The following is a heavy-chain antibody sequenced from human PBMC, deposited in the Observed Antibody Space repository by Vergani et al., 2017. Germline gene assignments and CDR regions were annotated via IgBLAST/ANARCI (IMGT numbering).Heavy chain of an antibody. D-gene: IGHD6-6*01. Sequence: VQLVESGGGVVQPGRSLRLSCAASGFTFSSYAMHWVRQAPGKGLEWVAVISYDGSNKYYADSVKGRFTISRDNSKNTLYLQMNSLRAEDTAVYYCATEYSSSTRGDYWGQGTLVTVSS. CDR2: ISYDGSNK. J-gene: IGHJ4*02. CDR3: ATEYSSSTRGDY. CDR1: GFTFSSYA. V-gene: IGHV3-30-3*01.